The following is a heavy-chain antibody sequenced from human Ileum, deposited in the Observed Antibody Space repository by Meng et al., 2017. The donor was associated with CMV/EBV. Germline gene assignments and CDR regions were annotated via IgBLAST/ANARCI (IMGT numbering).Heavy chain of an antibody. CDR3: ARDQSPTRGWFEP. CDR1: RGTFSNNT. CDR2: IIRIVGKE. J-gene: IGHJ5*02. D-gene: IGHD3-10*01. V-gene: IGHV1-69*08. Sequence: KASRGTFSNNTIGWVRQAPGQGLRWRRRIIRIVGKETYEEKFKGRVTITADKTTGTAYMEMSKLGSKDADVYYCARDQSPTRGWFEPWGQGTLVTVSS.